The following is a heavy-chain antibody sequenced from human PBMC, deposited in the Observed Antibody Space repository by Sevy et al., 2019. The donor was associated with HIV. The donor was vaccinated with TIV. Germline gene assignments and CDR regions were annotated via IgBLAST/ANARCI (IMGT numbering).Heavy chain of an antibody. Sequence: GGSLRLSCAASGFTFSSYAMNWVRQAPGKGLEWVSSISASGRSTYYADSVEGRFTISRDNSKNTLYLQMNSLRGDDTAVYYCAIGYCSGGSCPRDYYYYGMDVWGQGTTVTVSS. V-gene: IGHV3-23*01. D-gene: IGHD2-15*01. J-gene: IGHJ6*02. CDR2: ISASGRST. CDR3: AIGYCSGGSCPRDYYYYGMDV. CDR1: GFTFSSYA.